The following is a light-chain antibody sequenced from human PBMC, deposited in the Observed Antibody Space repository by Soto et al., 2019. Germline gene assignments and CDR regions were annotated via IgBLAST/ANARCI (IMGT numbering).Light chain of an antibody. CDR2: EVS. J-gene: IGLJ2*01. V-gene: IGLV2-14*01. Sequence: QSALTQPASVSRSPGQSITISCTGTSSDVGGYNYVSWYQQHPGKAPKLMIYEVSNRPSGVSNRFSGSKSGNTASLTISGLQAEDEADYYCSSYTSSGVVFGGGTQLTVL. CDR3: SSYTSSGVV. CDR1: SSDVGGYNY.